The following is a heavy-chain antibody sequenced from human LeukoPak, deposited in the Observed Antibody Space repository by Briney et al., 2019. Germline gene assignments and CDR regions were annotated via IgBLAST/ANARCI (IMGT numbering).Heavy chain of an antibody. D-gene: IGHD1-14*01. CDR2: ITTDGSIT. Sequence: GGSLRLSCAASGFTCSNYWMHWVRQAPGKGLVWVSRITTDGSITSCADSVKGRFTISRDNAKNTVYLQMNGLRAEDTAVYYCARDNGMGRFDPWGPGTLVTVSS. J-gene: IGHJ5*02. CDR3: ARDNGMGRFDP. CDR1: GFTCSNYW. V-gene: IGHV3-74*01.